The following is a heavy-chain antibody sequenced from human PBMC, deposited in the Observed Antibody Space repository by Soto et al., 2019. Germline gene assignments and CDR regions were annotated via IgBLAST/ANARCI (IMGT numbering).Heavy chain of an antibody. CDR3: ARRHGDPTAYYYYGLDV. V-gene: IGHV1-18*04. Sequence: GVSVKVSCTASGYTFTSYGISWVRQAPGQGLEWMGWISAYNGNTNYAQKLQGRVTMTTDTSTSTAYMELRSLRSDDTAMYYCARRHGDPTAYYYYGLDVWGQGTTVTVSS. J-gene: IGHJ6*02. D-gene: IGHD4-17*01. CDR2: ISAYNGNT. CDR1: GYTFTSYG.